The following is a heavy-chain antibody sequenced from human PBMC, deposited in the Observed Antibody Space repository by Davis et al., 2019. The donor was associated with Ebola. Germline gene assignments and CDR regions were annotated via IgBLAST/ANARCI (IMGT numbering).Heavy chain of an antibody. D-gene: IGHD2-2*01. CDR3: ARVVPAADSVLYYYNGMDV. CDR1: NGSINNYY. J-gene: IGHJ6*02. Sequence: SETLSLTCTVSNGSINNYYWSWIRQPPGKGLEWIGYIYHSGSTNYNPSLKSRVTISVDTSKNQFSMKLSSVTAADTAVYYCARVVPAADSVLYYYNGMDVWGQGTTVTVSS. V-gene: IGHV4-59*01. CDR2: IYHSGST.